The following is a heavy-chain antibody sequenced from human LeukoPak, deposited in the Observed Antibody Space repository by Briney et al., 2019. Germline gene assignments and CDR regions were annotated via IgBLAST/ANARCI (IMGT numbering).Heavy chain of an antibody. CDR3: ARGFELAPYYGDYDNAFDI. Sequence: GGSLRLSCAASGFTFSSYSMNWVRQAPGKGLEWVSSISSSSSYIYYADSVKGRFTISRDNSKNTLYLQMNSLRAEDTAVYYCARGFELAPYYGDYDNAFDIWGQGTMVTVSS. V-gene: IGHV3-21*04. D-gene: IGHD4-17*01. CDR2: ISSSSSYI. CDR1: GFTFSSYS. J-gene: IGHJ3*02.